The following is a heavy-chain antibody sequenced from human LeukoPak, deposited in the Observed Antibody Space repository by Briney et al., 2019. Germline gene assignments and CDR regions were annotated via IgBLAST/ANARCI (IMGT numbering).Heavy chain of an antibody. D-gene: IGHD3-10*01. CDR2: IYPGDSDT. V-gene: IGHV5-51*01. CDR1: GYSFTTYW. J-gene: IGHJ4*02. CDR3: ARPGYGSGSSTLYYFDY. Sequence: GESLKISCKGSGYSFTTYWIAWVRQMPGKGLEWMGIIYPGDSDTRYSPSFQGQVTISADKSISTAYLQWSSLKASDTAMYYCARPGYGSGSSTLYYFDYWGQGTLVTVSS.